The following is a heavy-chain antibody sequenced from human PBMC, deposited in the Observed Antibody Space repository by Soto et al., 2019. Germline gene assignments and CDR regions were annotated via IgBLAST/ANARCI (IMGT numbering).Heavy chain of an antibody. J-gene: IGHJ6*02. V-gene: IGHV4-30-4*01. CDR2: IYYSGST. D-gene: IGHD2-2*01. Sequence: PSETLSLTCTVSGGSISSGDYYWGWIRQPPGKGLEWIGYIYYSGSTYYNPSLKRRVTISVDTSKNQFSLKLSSVTAADTAVYYCAREYIVVVPAATKVMSYYYYWGMDVWGQGTTVTVSS. CDR1: GGSISSGDYY. CDR3: AREYIVVVPAATKVMSYYYYWGMDV.